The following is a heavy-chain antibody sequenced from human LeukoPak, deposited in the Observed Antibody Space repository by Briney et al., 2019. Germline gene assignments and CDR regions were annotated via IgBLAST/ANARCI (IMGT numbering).Heavy chain of an antibody. CDR2: ISGSGGST. V-gene: IGHV3-23*01. D-gene: IGHD3-3*01. CDR3: AKDNSAYDFWSGNYYFDY. J-gene: IGHJ4*02. CDR1: GFTFSSYA. Sequence: GGSLRLSCAASGFTFSSYAMSWVRQAPGKGLEWVSAISGSGGSTYYADSVKGRFTISRDNSKNTLYLQMNSLRAEDTAVYYCAKDNSAYDFWSGNYYFDYWGQGTLVTVSS.